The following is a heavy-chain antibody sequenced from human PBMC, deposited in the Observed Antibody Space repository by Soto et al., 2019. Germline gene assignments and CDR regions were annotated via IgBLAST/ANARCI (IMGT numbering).Heavy chain of an antibody. CDR1: GFRFSYCE. D-gene: IGHD3-3*01. CDR2: ISTSGNTR. V-gene: IGHV3-48*03. CDR3: AKAVYHRITSCGVINPASSGMDV. Sequence: GSLRRSGEASGFRFSYCEMNWVRQAPGKGLEWVSFISTSGNTRYYADSVKGRFTISRDNAKNVLYLQMNSLRAEDTAVYYCAKAVYHRITSCGVINPASSGMDVWGQGTTVGVSS. J-gene: IGHJ6*02.